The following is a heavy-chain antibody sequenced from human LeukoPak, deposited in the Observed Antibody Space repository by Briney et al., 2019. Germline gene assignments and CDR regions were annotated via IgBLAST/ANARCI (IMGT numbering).Heavy chain of an antibody. Sequence: ASVKVSCKASGYTFTSYAMHWVRQAPGQRLEWMGWINAGNGNTKYSQKFQGRVTITRDTSASTAYMELSSLRSEDTAVYCCARGDQLLPEYYYYYGMDVWGQGTTVTVSS. V-gene: IGHV1-3*01. CDR1: GYTFTSYA. J-gene: IGHJ6*02. CDR3: ARGDQLLPEYYYYYGMDV. CDR2: INAGNGNT. D-gene: IGHD2-15*01.